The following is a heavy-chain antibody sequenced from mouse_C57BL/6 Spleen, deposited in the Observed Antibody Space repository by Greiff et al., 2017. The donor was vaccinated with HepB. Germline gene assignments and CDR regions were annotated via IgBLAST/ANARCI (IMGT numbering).Heavy chain of an antibody. V-gene: IGHV1-26*01. CDR1: GYTFTDYY. J-gene: IGHJ3*01. Sequence: EVQLQQSGPELVKPGASVKISCKASGYTFTDYYMNWVKQSHGKSLEWIGDINPNNGGTSYNQKFKGKATLTVDKSSSTAYMELRSLTSEDSAVYYCARWGVTTHFAYWGQGTLVTVSA. D-gene: IGHD2-2*01. CDR2: INPNNGGT. CDR3: ARWGVTTHFAY.